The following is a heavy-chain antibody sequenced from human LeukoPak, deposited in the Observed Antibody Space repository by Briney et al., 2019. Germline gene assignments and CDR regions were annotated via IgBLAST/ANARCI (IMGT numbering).Heavy chain of an antibody. Sequence: PSETLSLTCTVSGGSISSYYWSWIRQPPGKGLEWIGNIYYSGSTNYKPSLKSRVTISVDTSKNQFSLKLSSVTAADTAVYYCATGGYSSSWYYFDYWGQGTLLTVSS. V-gene: IGHV4-59*01. CDR2: IYYSGST. CDR3: ATGGYSSSWYYFDY. D-gene: IGHD6-13*01. J-gene: IGHJ4*02. CDR1: GGSISSYY.